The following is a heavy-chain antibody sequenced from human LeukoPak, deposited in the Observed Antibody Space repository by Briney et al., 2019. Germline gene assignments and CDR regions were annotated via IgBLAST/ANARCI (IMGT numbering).Heavy chain of an antibody. D-gene: IGHD5-18*01. CDR3: ATGYINAYEH. J-gene: IGHJ1*01. CDR1: GFNFSSYW. Sequence: PGGSVRLSCAASGFNFSSYWMHWVRQAPGKGLVWVARIKGVGMSTIYEDFVKGRFNISSDNAKKTVNLQVKRVSGEETAGSFRATGYINAYEHRGHGNLVTVSS. V-gene: IGHV3-74*01. CDR2: IKGVGMST.